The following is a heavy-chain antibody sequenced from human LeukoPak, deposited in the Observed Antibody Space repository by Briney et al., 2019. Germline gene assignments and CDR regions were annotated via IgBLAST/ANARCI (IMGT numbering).Heavy chain of an antibody. V-gene: IGHV4-31*03. CDR2: IYYSGST. Sequence: SETLSLTCTVSGGSISSGGYYWSWIRQHPGKGLEWIGYIYYSGSTYYNPSLKSRVTISVDTSKNQFSLKLSSVTAADTAVYYCASLWMYYDSSGYSAFDIWGQGTMVTVSS. CDR1: GGSISSGGYY. J-gene: IGHJ3*02. D-gene: IGHD3-22*01. CDR3: ASLWMYYDSSGYSAFDI.